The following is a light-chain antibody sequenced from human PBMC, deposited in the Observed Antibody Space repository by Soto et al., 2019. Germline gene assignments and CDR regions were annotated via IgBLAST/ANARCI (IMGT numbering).Light chain of an antibody. V-gene: IGLV2-8*01. CDR2: EVT. CDR3: SSFAGTIFYV. J-gene: IGLJ1*01. Sequence: QSVLTQPPSASGSPGQSVTISCTGTSSDVGGYNYVSWYQQHPGKAPKLMIYEVTKRPSGVPDRFSGSKSGNTASLIVSGLQAEDEADYFCSSFAGTIFYVFGTGTKLTVL. CDR1: SSDVGGYNY.